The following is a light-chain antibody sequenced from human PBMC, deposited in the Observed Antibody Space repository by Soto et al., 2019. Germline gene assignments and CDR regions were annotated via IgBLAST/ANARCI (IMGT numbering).Light chain of an antibody. Sequence: EIVLTQSPATLSFSPGERATLSRRASQSINRHLAWYRQKPGQAPRLLIYDASNRATGIPARFSGSGSGTDFTLTISSLEPEDFGVYYCQQRSNWPPVTFGGGTKVDIK. V-gene: IGKV3-11*01. CDR3: QQRSNWPPVT. CDR2: DAS. CDR1: QSINRH. J-gene: IGKJ4*01.